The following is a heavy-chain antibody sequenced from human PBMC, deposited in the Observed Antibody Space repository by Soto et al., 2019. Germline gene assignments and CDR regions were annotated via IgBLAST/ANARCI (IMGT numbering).Heavy chain of an antibody. CDR2: ISYDGAAK. CDR3: ARDWNRGGYLKGGLDL. J-gene: IGHJ3*01. V-gene: IGHV3-30*04. Sequence: QGQLVESGGGVVQPGRSLRVSCAASGFRFNIHAMNWVRQAPGKGLEWVALISYDGAAKYYADSVKGRFTISRDSSKNTLSLEMNSLRPDDTAVYFCARDWNRGGYLKGGLDLWGQGTMVTVSS. D-gene: IGHD5-12*01. CDR1: GFRFNIHA.